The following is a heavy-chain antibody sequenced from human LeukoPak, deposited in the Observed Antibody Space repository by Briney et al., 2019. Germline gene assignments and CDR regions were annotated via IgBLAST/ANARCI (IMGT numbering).Heavy chain of an antibody. Sequence: ASVKVSCKASGYTFTGYYMHWVRQAPGQGLEWMGWINTNSGGTNYAQKFQGRVTMTMDTSISTAYMELSRLRSDDTAVYYCARGGYSSSQTFDYWGQGTLVTVSS. J-gene: IGHJ4*02. CDR1: GYTFTGYY. V-gene: IGHV1-2*02. CDR3: ARGGYSSSQTFDY. CDR2: INTNSGGT. D-gene: IGHD6-6*01.